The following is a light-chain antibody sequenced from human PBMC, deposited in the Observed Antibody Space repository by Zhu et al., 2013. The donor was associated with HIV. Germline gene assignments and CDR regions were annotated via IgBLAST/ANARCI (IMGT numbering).Light chain of an antibody. CDR3: QQSYSSPPWT. CDR2: DAS. CDR1: QGISSA. J-gene: IGKJ1*01. Sequence: AIQLTQSPSSLSASVGDRVTITCRASQGISSALAWYQQKPGKAPKLLIYDASSLESGVPSRFSGSGSGTDFTLTISSLQHEDLATYYCQQSYSSPPWTFGQGTKVELK. V-gene: IGKV1-13*02.